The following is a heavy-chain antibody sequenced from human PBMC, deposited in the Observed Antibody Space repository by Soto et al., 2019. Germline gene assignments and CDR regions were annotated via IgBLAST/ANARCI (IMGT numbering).Heavy chain of an antibody. CDR3: ARRLPPGYSSSWYGGTAWWFDP. J-gene: IGHJ5*02. D-gene: IGHD6-13*01. Sequence: KASETLSLTCTVSGGSISSYYWSWIRQPPGKGLEWIGYIYYSGSTNYNPSLKSRVTISVDTSKNQFSLKLSSVSAADTAVYYGARRLPPGYSSSWYGGTAWWFDPWGQGTLVTVSS. CDR2: IYYSGST. V-gene: IGHV4-59*08. CDR1: GGSISSYY.